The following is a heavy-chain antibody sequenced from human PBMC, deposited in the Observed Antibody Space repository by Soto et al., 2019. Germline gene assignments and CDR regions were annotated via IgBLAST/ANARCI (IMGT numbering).Heavy chain of an antibody. D-gene: IGHD1-26*01. J-gene: IGHJ6*02. V-gene: IGHV3-15*07. CDR3: TTNKWYSGTLDV. CDR1: GFTLSNAW. Sequence: EVQLVESGGGLVKPGGSLTLSCADSGFTLSNAWMNWVRQAPGQGLEWVGRIKSKSDGGATDYAAPVKGRFTFSRDDSRNTLYLQMNRLKNEDTGEYFCTTNKWYSGTLDVWGQGTTVTVSS. CDR2: IKSKSDGGAT.